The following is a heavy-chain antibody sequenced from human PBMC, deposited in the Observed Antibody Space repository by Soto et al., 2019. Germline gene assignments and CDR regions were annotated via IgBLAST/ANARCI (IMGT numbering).Heavy chain of an antibody. CDR3: ARVKMDTLYDAFDI. J-gene: IGHJ3*02. CDR2: ISTFNGNT. D-gene: IGHD2-2*02. V-gene: IGHV1-18*01. CDR1: GYTFTNYG. Sequence: ASVKLSCKASGYTFTNYGISWVRQAPGQGLEWMGWISTFNGNTNYAQKFQGRVTMTTDTSTSTAYMELRSLRSDDTAVYYCARVKMDTLYDAFDIWGQGTMVTVSS.